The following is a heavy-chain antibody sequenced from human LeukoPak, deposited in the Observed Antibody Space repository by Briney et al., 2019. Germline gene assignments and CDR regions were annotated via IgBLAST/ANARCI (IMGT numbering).Heavy chain of an antibody. V-gene: IGHV3-48*03. Sequence: GGSLRLSCAASGFTFTSYEMNWVRQAPGKGLEWVSYITISGSTIYYADSVKGRFTISRDNAKNSLYLQMNSLRAEDTAVYYCARSTSFDYWGQGTLVTVSS. J-gene: IGHJ4*02. CDR3: ARSTSFDY. CDR2: ITISGSTI. CDR1: GFTFTSYE.